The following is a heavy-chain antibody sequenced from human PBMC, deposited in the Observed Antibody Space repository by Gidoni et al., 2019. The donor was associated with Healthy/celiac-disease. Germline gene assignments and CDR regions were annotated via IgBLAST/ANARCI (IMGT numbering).Heavy chain of an antibody. Sequence: QVQLQAPGAGLVKPSAPPSLTCTVAGYSISSGYYWGWLRPPPGKGLEWIGSIYHSGSTYYNPSLKSRVTISVDTSTNQFSLKLSAVTAADTAVYYCARDLLWEWELRRSYYYYGMDVWGQGTTVTVSS. CDR2: IYHSGST. V-gene: IGHV4-38-2*02. CDR1: GYSISSGYY. CDR3: ARDLLWEWELRRSYYYYGMDV. D-gene: IGHD1-26*01. J-gene: IGHJ6*02.